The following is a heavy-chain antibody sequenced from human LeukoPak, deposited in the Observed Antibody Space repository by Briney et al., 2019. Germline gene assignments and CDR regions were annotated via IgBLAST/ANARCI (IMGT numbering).Heavy chain of an antibody. CDR1: GYTFTSYG. CDR3: ARAPPFYYDSYYYYYMDV. V-gene: IGHV1-18*01. CDR2: ISAYNGNT. Sequence: ASVKVSCKASGYTFTSYGISWVRQAPGQGLEWMGWISAYNGNTNYAQKLQGRVTMTTDTSTSTAYMELRSLRSDDTAVYYCARAPPFYYDSYYYYYMDVWGKGTTVTVSS. J-gene: IGHJ6*03. D-gene: IGHD3-22*01.